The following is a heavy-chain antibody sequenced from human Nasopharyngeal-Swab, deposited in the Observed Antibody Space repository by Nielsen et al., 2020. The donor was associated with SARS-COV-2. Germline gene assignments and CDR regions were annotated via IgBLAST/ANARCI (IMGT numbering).Heavy chain of an antibody. Sequence: GESLKISCAASGFTFSSYAMHWVRQAPGKGLEWVAVISYDGSNKYYADSVKGRFTISRDNSKNTLYLQMNSLRAGDTAVYYCAKARNYYDSYPHHWGQGTLVTVSS. D-gene: IGHD3-3*01. CDR2: ISYDGSNK. J-gene: IGHJ5*02. CDR1: GFTFSSYA. V-gene: IGHV3-30-3*01. CDR3: AKARNYYDSYPHH.